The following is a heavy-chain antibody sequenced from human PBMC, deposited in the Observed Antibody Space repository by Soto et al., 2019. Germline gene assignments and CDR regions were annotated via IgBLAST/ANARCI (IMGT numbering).Heavy chain of an antibody. V-gene: IGHV4-34*01. CDR3: ARGRRGATMIVVVGAAFDY. J-gene: IGHJ4*02. Sequence: PSETLSLTCAVYGGSFSGYYWSWIRQPPGKGLEWIGEINHSGSTNYNPSLKSRVTISVDTSKNQFSLKLSSVTAADTAVYYCARGRRGATMIVVVGAAFDYWGQGTLVTVSS. CDR2: INHSGST. CDR1: GGSFSGYY. D-gene: IGHD3-22*01.